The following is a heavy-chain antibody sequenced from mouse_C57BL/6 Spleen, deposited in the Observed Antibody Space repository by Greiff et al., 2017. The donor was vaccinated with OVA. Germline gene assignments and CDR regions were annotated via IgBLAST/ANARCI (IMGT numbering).Heavy chain of an antibody. CDR3: AREWCSVYDGGCAMDY. Sequence: DVTLVESGAGLVKPGGSLKLSCAASGFTFSSYSMPWVRQTPEKRLEWVAYISSGGDYIYYADNVKGRFTISRDNARNTLYLQISSLKSEDTAMYYSAREWCSVYDGGCAMDYWGQGTSVTVSA. D-gene: IGHD1-3*01. J-gene: IGHJ4*01. CDR1: GFTFSSYS. CDR2: ISSGGDYI. V-gene: IGHV5-9-1*02.